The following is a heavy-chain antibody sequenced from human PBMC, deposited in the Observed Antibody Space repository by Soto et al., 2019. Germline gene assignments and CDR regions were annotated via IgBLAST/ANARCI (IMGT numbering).Heavy chain of an antibody. Sequence: SETLSLTCTVSGGSISSSSYYWGWIRQPPGKGLEWIGSIYYSGSTYYNPSLKSRVTISVDTSKNQSSLKLSSVTAADTAVYYCARSPPGYSSGWLDYWGQGTLVTVSS. CDR3: ARSPPGYSSGWLDY. CDR2: IYYSGST. CDR1: GGSISSSSYY. D-gene: IGHD6-19*01. V-gene: IGHV4-39*01. J-gene: IGHJ4*02.